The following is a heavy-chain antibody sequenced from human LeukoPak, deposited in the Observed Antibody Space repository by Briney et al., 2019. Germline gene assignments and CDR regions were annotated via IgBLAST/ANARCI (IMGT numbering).Heavy chain of an antibody. Sequence: PGGSLRLSCAASGFTFSSYGMHWVRQAPGKGLEWVAVISYDGSNKYYADSVKGRFTISRDNSKNTLYLQMNSLRAEDTAVYYCARSGGIAAAAMDYWGQGTLVTVSS. CDR3: ARSGGIAAAAMDY. CDR2: ISYDGSNK. D-gene: IGHD6-13*01. V-gene: IGHV3-30*03. J-gene: IGHJ4*02. CDR1: GFTFSSYG.